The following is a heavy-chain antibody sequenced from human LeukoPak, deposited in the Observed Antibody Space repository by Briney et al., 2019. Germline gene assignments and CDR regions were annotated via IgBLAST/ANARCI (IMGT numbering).Heavy chain of an antibody. Sequence: GGSPRLSCAASGFTFSKYSMNWVRQAPGKGLEWVSSISTTGYIYYADSVKGRFTISRDNANISLYLQMISLRAEDTAVYYCARDDCTTATCYCSMDVWRQGTTVSVSS. CDR3: ARDDCTTATCYCSMDV. CDR1: GFTFSKYS. CDR2: ISTTGYI. J-gene: IGHJ6*02. V-gene: IGHV3-21*01. D-gene: IGHD2-2*01.